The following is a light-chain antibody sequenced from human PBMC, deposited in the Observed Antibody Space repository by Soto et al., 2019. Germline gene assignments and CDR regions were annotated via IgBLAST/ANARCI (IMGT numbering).Light chain of an antibody. CDR1: QSVSSSF. J-gene: IGKJ5*01. CDR3: QQRTNWPAIT. V-gene: IGKV3D-20*02. CDR2: GAS. Sequence: EIVFTQSPCTLSLSQGERATLSCRAIQSVSSSFLAWYQQKPGQAPRLLIYGASNRATGIPGRFSGSGSGTDFTLTISSLEPEDFAVYYCQQRTNWPAITFGQGTRLEI.